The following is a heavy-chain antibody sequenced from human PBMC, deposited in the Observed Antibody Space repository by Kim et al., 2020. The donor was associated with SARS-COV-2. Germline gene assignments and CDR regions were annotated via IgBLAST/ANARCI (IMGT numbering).Heavy chain of an antibody. CDR3: TTGGAISVY. Sequence: GGSLRLSCAASGFTFSNAWMSWVRQAPGKGLEWVGRIKSKTGGGTTDYAAPVKGRFTISRDDSKNMLYLQMNSLKTGDTAVYYWTTGGAISVYCGQGNLVTV. J-gene: IGHJ4*02. CDR1: GFTFSNAW. D-gene: IGHD3-16*02. CDR2: IKSKTGGGTT. V-gene: IGHV3-15*01.